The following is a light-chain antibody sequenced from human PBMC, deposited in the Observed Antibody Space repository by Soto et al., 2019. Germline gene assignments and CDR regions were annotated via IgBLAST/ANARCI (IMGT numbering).Light chain of an antibody. CDR3: QQYNNWPHT. J-gene: IGKJ2*01. CDR1: QSFSSY. V-gene: IGKV3-11*01. Sequence: EIVLTQSPATLSLSPGEGATLSCRASQSFSSYVGFYQQKPGQAPRLLICDASNRATRIPARFSGSGSGTEFTLTISSLQSEDFAVYYCQQYNNWPHTFGQGTKVDI. CDR2: DAS.